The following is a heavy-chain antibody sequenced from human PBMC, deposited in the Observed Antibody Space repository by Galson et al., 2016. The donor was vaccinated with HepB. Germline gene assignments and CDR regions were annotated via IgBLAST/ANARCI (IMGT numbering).Heavy chain of an antibody. V-gene: IGHV3-48*02. J-gene: IGHJ3*02. D-gene: IGHD3-3*01. CDR3: TRGFWSGYSDSYDI. CDR2: IGRDTTNI. CDR1: GLTFSRYS. Sequence: SLRLSCAASGLTFSRYSMNWIRQAPGKGLEWLSYIGRDTTNIYYADSVKGRFTISRNKAKNTLYLQMNSLRDEDTAVYDCTRGFWSGYSDSYDIWGQGTMVTVSS.